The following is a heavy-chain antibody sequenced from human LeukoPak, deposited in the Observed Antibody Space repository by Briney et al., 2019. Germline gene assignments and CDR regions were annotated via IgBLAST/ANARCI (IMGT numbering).Heavy chain of an antibody. CDR3: ARTPPGGDVDH. J-gene: IGHJ4*02. Sequence: ASVKVSCKASRYTFTGYFMDWVRQAPGLGLEWMGWINPNSGGTNYAQKFQGRVTMTRDTSISTAYMELSRLRSEDTAVYYCARTPPGGDVDHWGEGTLVTVSS. V-gene: IGHV1-2*02. CDR2: INPNSGGT. CDR1: RYTFTGYF. D-gene: IGHD3-16*01.